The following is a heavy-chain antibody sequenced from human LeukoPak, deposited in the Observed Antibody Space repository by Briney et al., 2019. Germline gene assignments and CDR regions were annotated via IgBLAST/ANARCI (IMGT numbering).Heavy chain of an antibody. J-gene: IGHJ4*02. D-gene: IGHD4-17*01. CDR1: GGSISSSNW. CDR3: ASRRDYGDYGREAFDY. V-gene: IGHV4-4*02. Sequence: SGTLSLTCAVSGGSISSSNWWSWVRQPPGKGLEWIGEIYHSGSTNYNPSLKSRVTISVDKSKNQFSLKLSSVTAADTAVYYCASRRDYGDYGREAFDYWGRGTLVTVSS. CDR2: IYHSGST.